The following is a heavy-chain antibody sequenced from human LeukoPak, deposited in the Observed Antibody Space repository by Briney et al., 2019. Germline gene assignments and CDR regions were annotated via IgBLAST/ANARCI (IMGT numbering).Heavy chain of an antibody. D-gene: IGHD4-17*01. Sequence: GGSLRLSCAASGFTFSSYSMNWVRQAPGKGLEWVSSISSSSSYIYYADSVKGRFTISRDNAKNSLYLQMNSLRAEDTAVYYCARDVPQLSDYGDHDDYWGQGTLVTVSS. CDR1: GFTFSSYS. V-gene: IGHV3-21*01. CDR2: ISSSSSYI. CDR3: ARDVPQLSDYGDHDDY. J-gene: IGHJ4*02.